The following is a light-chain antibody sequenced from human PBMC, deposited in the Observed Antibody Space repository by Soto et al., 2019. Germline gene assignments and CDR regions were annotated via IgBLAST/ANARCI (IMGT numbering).Light chain of an antibody. J-gene: IGKJ1*01. CDR3: QKYNRVPWT. CDR2: AAS. CDR1: QDIGIY. V-gene: IGKV1-27*01. Sequence: DIQMTQSPSSLSASVGDRVTITCRAGQDIGIYLAWYQQKAGKVPKLLIYAASTLQSGVPSRFSGSRSGTDFTLTISSLQPEDVATYYCQKYNRVPWTFGQGTKVEVK.